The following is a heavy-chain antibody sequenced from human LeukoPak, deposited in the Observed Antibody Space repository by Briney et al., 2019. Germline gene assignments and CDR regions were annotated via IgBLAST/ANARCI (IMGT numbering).Heavy chain of an antibody. CDR2: ISGSGGST. Sequence: GGSLRLSCAASGFTFSSYAMSWVRQAPGKGLEWVSAISGSGGSTYYADSVKGRFTISRDNSKNTLYLQMNSLRAEDTAVYYCAKDALSMTTVTTYAVHLANAFDIWGQGTMVTVSS. CDR3: AKDALSMTTVTTYAVHLANAFDI. J-gene: IGHJ3*02. V-gene: IGHV3-23*01. D-gene: IGHD4-17*01. CDR1: GFTFSSYA.